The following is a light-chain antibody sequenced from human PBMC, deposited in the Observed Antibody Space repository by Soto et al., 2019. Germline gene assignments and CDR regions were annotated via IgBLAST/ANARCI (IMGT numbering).Light chain of an antibody. V-gene: IGKV1-39*01. Sequence: DIHMSKSPSSLSASVGATVTLTXRASQSFYYYFKWYQQQQGXAPGXXXYAXSTLQRGGPSRLSASGSGTDFTLTISSLQPEDFATYYCQQDLRPPRTFGPGTKVDI. CDR3: QQDLRPPRT. J-gene: IGKJ3*01. CDR1: QSFYYY. CDR2: AXS.